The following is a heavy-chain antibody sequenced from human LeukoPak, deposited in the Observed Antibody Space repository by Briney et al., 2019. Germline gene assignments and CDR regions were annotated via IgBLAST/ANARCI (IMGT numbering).Heavy chain of an antibody. CDR3: ARFGNTADAFDI. CDR1: GGTFSSYA. CDR2: IIPIFGTA. Sequence: SVKVSCKASGGTFSSYAISWVRQAPGQGLEWVGGIIPIFGTANYAQKFQGRVTITADKSTSTAYMELSSLRSEDTAVYYCARFGNTADAFDIWGQGTMVTVSS. V-gene: IGHV1-69*06. D-gene: IGHD3-10*01. J-gene: IGHJ3*02.